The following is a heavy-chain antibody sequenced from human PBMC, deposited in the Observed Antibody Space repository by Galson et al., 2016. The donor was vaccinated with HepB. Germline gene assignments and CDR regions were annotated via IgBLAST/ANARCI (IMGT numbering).Heavy chain of an antibody. CDR3: VTSKGY. V-gene: IGHV3-7*03. CDR2: INPDGNEK. CDR1: GLKFSTYW. J-gene: IGHJ4*02. Sequence: SLRLSCAVSGLKFSTYWMTWVHQAPGKGLEWVAPINPDGNEKAYVDSVKGRFTMSRDNAKDSLHLQMSSLRAEDTGVYYCVTSKGYWGQGTLVTVSS.